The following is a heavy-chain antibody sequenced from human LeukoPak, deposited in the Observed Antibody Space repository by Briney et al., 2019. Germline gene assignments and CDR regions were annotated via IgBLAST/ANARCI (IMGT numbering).Heavy chain of an antibody. V-gene: IGHV3-21*01. Sequence: GGSLRLSCAASGFTFSSYSMNWVRQAPGKGLEGVSSIRSSSSYIYYADSVKGRFTISRDNSKNTLYLQMNSLRTEDTAVYYCAKTMSPYYYDRSGFWGQGTLGTVSS. J-gene: IGHJ4*02. CDR3: AKTMSPYYYDRSGF. CDR1: GFTFSSYS. CDR2: IRSSSSYI. D-gene: IGHD3-22*01.